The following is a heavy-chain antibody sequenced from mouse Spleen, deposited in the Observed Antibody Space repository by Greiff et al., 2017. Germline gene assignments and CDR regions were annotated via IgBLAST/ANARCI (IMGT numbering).Heavy chain of an antibody. CDR3: ARGTTVVDYAMDY. D-gene: IGHD1-1*01. CDR1: GFTFSSYG. CDR2: ISSGGSYT. J-gene: IGHJ4*01. Sequence: EVMLVESGGDLVKPGGSLKLSCAASGFTFSSYGMSWVRQTPDKRLEWVATISSGGSYTYYPDSVKGRFTISRDNAKNTLYLQMSSLKSEDTAMYYCARGTTVVDYAMDYWGQGTSVTVSS. V-gene: IGHV5-6*02.